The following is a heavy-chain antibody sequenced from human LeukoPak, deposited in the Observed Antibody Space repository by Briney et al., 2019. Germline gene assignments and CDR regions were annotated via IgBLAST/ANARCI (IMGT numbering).Heavy chain of an antibody. Sequence: SETLSLTCTVSGGSISTGSYYWGWVRQPPGKGLEYIGSISYSGTTYYNPSLKSRVTISVDTSKNHFPLNLSSVSAADTAVYYCARSSAGVPFDYWGQGTLVTVSS. D-gene: IGHD6-13*01. CDR3: ARSSAGVPFDY. CDR2: ISYSGTT. J-gene: IGHJ4*02. CDR1: GGSISTGSYY. V-gene: IGHV4-39*02.